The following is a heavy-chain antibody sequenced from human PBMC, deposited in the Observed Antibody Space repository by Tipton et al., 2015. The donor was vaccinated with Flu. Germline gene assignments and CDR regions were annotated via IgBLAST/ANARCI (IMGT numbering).Heavy chain of an antibody. J-gene: IGHJ5*02. D-gene: IGHD2-15*01. CDR2: INPSGGST. Sequence: QLVQSGAEVKKPGASVKVSCKASGYTFTSYYMHWVRQAPGQGLEWMGIINPSGGSTSYAQKFQGRVTMTRDTSTSTVYMELSSLRSEDTAGYYCAKGGSLLLFAYNWFDPWGQGTLVTVSS. CDR3: AKGGSLLLFAYNWFDP. V-gene: IGHV1-46*01. CDR1: GYTFTSYY.